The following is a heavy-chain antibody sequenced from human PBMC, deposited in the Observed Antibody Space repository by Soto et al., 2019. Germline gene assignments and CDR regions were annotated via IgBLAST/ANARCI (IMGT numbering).Heavy chain of an antibody. CDR2: VSPSGIT. Sequence: QVQLQESGPGLVKPSGTLSLTCDVSGDSISNYYWWSWVRQPPGKGLEWIGEVSPSGITHYNPSLASRVSISVDESKNQFSLDLTSVTAADTATYYCARGFAIRAYWGQGTLVSVSS. D-gene: IGHD3-10*01. J-gene: IGHJ4*02. V-gene: IGHV4-4*02. CDR1: GDSISNYYW. CDR3: ARGFAIRAY.